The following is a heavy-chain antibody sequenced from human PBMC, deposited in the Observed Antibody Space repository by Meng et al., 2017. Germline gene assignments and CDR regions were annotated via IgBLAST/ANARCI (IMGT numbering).Heavy chain of an antibody. CDR2: IYYSGST. CDR3: ARAQDQWQQLVEGLYYFDY. Sequence: ESLKISCTVSGGSISSSSYYWGWIRQPPGKGLEWIGSIYYSGSTYYSPSLKSRVTISVDTSKNQFSLKLSSVTAADTAVYYCARAQDQWQQLVEGLYYFDYWGQGTLVTVSS. CDR1: GGSISSSSYY. D-gene: IGHD6-13*01. J-gene: IGHJ4*02. V-gene: IGHV4-39*07.